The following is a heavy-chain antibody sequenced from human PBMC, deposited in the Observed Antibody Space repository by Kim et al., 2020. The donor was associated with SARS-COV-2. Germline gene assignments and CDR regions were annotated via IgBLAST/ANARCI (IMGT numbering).Heavy chain of an antibody. J-gene: IGHJ4*02. Sequence: SETLSLTCNVSSDSISSYYWSWIRQFPGKGLEWLGYIYYSGNTDYNPSLKSRVTISWDTSKNQFSLDLTSVTDADTAVYYCARSEGRGSWHQFDYLGQGILVTVSS. CDR2: IYYSGNT. CDR1: SDSISSYY. D-gene: IGHD6-13*01. V-gene: IGHV4-59*01. CDR3: ARSEGRGSWHQFDY.